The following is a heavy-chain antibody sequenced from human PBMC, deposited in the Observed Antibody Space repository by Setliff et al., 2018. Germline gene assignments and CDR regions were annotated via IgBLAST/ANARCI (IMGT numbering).Heavy chain of an antibody. V-gene: IGHV4-61*09. Sequence: SETLSLTCTVSGGSISSDSHYWAWVRQPAGKGLELIGQIYSNGRTYYNPSLKSRLTISLDTSKNQFSLELSSVTAADTAVYYCARSRTIAVKGGVFAVWGRGTLVTAPQ. CDR1: GGSISSDSHY. CDR3: ARSRTIAVKGGVFAV. J-gene: IGHJ2*01. CDR2: IYSNGRT. D-gene: IGHD6-19*01.